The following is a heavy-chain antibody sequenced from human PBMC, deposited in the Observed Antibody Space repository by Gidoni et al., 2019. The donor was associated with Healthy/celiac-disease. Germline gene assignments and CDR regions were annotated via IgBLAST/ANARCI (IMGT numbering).Heavy chain of an antibody. Sequence: LEWVAVISYDGSNKYYADSVKGRFTISRDNSKNTLYLQMNSLRAEDTAVYYCAKESADIVVVPADIVGDAFDIWGQGTMVTVSS. J-gene: IGHJ3*02. D-gene: IGHD2-2*02. CDR2: ISYDGSNK. CDR3: AKESADIVVVPADIVGDAFDI. V-gene: IGHV3-30*18.